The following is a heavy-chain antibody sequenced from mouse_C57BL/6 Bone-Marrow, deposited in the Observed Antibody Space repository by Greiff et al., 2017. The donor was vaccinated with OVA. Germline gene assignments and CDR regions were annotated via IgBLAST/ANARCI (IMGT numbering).Heavy chain of an antibody. Sequence: VQLQQPGAELVKPGASVTMSCKASGYTFTSYWITWVKQRPGQGLEWIGDIYPGSGSTNYNEKFKSKATLTVDTSSSTAYMQLSSLTSEDSAVYYSARWGLRLDWYFDVWGTGTTVTVSS. CDR2: IYPGSGST. J-gene: IGHJ1*03. CDR1: GYTFTSYW. D-gene: IGHD2-4*01. V-gene: IGHV1-55*01. CDR3: ARWGLRLDWYFDV.